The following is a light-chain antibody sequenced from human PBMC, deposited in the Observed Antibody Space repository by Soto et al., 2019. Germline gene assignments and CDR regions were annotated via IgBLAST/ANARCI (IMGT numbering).Light chain of an antibody. CDR3: QVYGSYSKT. V-gene: IGKV3-20*01. CDR1: QTVTSCY. Sequence: EIVLTQSPATLSLSPGDRATLSCRASQTVTSCYLAWYQQKPGQAPMLLKYGVSTWATGIPDRFSGSGSGTDFTLTISSLQPEDFAAYYCQVYGSYSKTFGQGTKVEFK. CDR2: GVS. J-gene: IGKJ1*01.